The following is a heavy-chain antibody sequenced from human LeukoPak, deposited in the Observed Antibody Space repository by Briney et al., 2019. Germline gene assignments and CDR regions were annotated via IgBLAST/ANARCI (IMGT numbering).Heavy chain of an antibody. Sequence: LSETLSLTCTVSGGSISSRSYYWGWIRQPPGKGLEWIGSIYYSGSTYYNPSLKSRVTISVDTSKNQFSLKLSSVTAADTAVYYCARHLLGANNGEIDYWGQGTLVTVSS. CDR1: GGSISSRSYY. CDR2: IYYSGST. J-gene: IGHJ4*02. D-gene: IGHD1-26*01. CDR3: ARHLLGANNGEIDY. V-gene: IGHV4-39*01.